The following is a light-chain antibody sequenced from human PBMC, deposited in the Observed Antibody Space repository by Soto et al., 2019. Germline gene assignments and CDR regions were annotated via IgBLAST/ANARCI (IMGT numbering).Light chain of an antibody. V-gene: IGLV2-14*01. CDR2: DVS. CDR3: SSYTSSSTYVV. J-gene: IGLJ2*01. Sequence: QSALTKPASVSGSPGQSITISCTGTSSDVGGYNYVSWYQQHPCKAPKLMIYDVSNRPSGVSNRFSGSKSGNTASLTISGLQAEDEADYYCSSYTSSSTYVVFGGGTKLTVL. CDR1: SSDVGGYNY.